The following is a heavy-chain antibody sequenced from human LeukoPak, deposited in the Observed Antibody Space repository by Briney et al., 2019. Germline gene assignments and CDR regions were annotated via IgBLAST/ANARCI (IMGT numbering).Heavy chain of an antibody. Sequence: ASVKVSCKASGYTFTSYGISWVRQAPGQGLEWMGWISAYNGNTNYAQKLQGRVTMTTDTSTSTAYMELRSLRSDDTAVYYCARDDLTWNDVIFDYWGQGTLVTVSS. J-gene: IGHJ4*02. CDR3: ARDDLTWNDVIFDY. CDR2: ISAYNGNT. D-gene: IGHD1-1*01. V-gene: IGHV1-18*01. CDR1: GYTFTSYG.